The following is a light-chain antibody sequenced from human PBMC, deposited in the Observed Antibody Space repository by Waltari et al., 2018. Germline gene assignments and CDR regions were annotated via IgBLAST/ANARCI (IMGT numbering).Light chain of an antibody. Sequence: QSVVTQPPSASGTPGQSVTISCSGSSSNIGSNTVSWYQVLPGSAPKLLILSTPHRPPGINGRFSGSKSGTSASLAISGLQFDDEADYYCAAWDGSLYGYVLGTGTKVTVL. CDR3: AAWDGSLYGYV. J-gene: IGLJ1*01. CDR2: STP. V-gene: IGLV1-44*01. CDR1: SSNIGSNT.